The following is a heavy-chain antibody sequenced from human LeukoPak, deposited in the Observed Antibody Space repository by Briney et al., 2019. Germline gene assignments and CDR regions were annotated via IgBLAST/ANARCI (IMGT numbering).Heavy chain of an antibody. CDR3: ARTVSSNWYGNYYYYVDV. CDR2: VFYSGST. J-gene: IGHJ6*03. Sequence: SGTLSLTCTVSGGSISSSGYYWGWIRQPPGKGLEWIASVFYSGSTYYNPSLKSRVTISVDTSKNQFSLKLSSVTAADTAVYYCARTVSSNWYGNYYYYVDVWGNGTTVTVSS. D-gene: IGHD6-13*01. CDR1: GGSISSSGYY. V-gene: IGHV4-39*01.